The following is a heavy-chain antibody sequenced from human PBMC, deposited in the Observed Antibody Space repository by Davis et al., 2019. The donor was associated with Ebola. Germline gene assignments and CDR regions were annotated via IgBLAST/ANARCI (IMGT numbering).Heavy chain of an antibody. CDR2: INTDNGNT. CDR1: GYTFSDYG. J-gene: IGHJ4*02. D-gene: IGHD2-21*02. Sequence: ASVKASCKTSGYTFSDYGIAWLRQAPGQGLEWMGWINTDNGNTDYEEKLQGRLTMTAETSTRTAYMELRRLTSDDTAMYYCARDLGGGDFVYWGQGSLVTVSS. V-gene: IGHV1-18*01. CDR3: ARDLGGGDFVY.